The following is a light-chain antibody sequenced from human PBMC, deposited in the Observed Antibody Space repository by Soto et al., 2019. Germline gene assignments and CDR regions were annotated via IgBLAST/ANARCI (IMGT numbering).Light chain of an antibody. J-gene: IGKJ4*01. CDR2: SAS. V-gene: IGKV3-20*01. CDR3: HQYTGSPHT. Sequence: EIVLTQSPGTLSLSPGERATLSCRASQSVRNNYLAWYQQKPGQAPRLLIYSASTRATGIPDRFSGSVSGTDFTLTISRLQPEDFPVYYCHQYTGSPHTFGGGTKVE. CDR1: QSVRNNY.